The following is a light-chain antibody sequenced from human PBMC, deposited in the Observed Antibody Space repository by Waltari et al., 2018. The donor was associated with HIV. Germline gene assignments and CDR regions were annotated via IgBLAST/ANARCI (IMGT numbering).Light chain of an antibody. J-gene: IGLJ1*01. CDR2: GNS. V-gene: IGLV1-40*01. CDR3: QSYDSSLSGFI. CDR1: NPNIGSVYD. Sequence: QSVLTQPPSVSGAPGQRVTISCTGSNPNIGSVYDFPWYQQVPGTVPKLLIYGNSNRPSGVPDRISGPKSGSSASLAISGLQADDEADYYCQSYDSSLSGFIFGTGTRVTVL.